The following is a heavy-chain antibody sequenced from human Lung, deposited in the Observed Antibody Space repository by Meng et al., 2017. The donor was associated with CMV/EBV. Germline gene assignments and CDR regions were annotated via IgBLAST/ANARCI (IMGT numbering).Heavy chain of an antibody. J-gene: IGHJ3*02. CDR3: AREKEGRMSTISAFDI. CDR2: IYAGGST. D-gene: IGHD5-24*01. Sequence: GGSLRLXCAASGFTVINNYMNWVRQAPGKGLEWVSIIYAGGSTDYADSVNGRFTISRDNSKNTLYLQMNSLRPEDTAVYYCAREKEGRMSTISAFDIWSQGTXVTVSS. V-gene: IGHV3-66*02. CDR1: GFTVINNY.